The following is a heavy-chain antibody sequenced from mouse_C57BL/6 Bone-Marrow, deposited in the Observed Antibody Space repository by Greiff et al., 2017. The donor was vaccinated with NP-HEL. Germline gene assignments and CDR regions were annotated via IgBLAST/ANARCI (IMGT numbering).Heavy chain of an antibody. Sequence: EVKLVASGGGLVKPGGSLKLSCAASGFTFSDYGMHWVRQAPEKGLEWVAYISSGGSTIYYADTVKGRFTISRDNAKNTLFLQMTSLRSEDTAMYYCARITPHYYAMDYWGQGTSVTVSS. J-gene: IGHJ4*01. V-gene: IGHV5-17*01. CDR1: GFTFSDYG. CDR2: ISSGGSTI. CDR3: ARITPHYYAMDY.